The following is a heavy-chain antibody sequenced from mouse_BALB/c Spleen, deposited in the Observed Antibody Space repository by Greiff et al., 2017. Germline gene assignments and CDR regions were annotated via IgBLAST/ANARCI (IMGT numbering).Heavy chain of an antibody. V-gene: IGHV5-17*02. J-gene: IGHJ2*01. D-gene: IGHD3-3*01. Sequence: EVKLVESGGGLVQPGGSRKLSCAASGFTFSSFGMHWVRQAPEKGLEWVAYISSGSSTIYYADTVKGRFTISRDNPKNTLFLQMTSLRSEDTAMYYCARWGDLYYFDYWGQGTTLTVSS. CDR2: ISSGSSTI. CDR3: ARWGDLYYFDY. CDR1: GFTFSSFG.